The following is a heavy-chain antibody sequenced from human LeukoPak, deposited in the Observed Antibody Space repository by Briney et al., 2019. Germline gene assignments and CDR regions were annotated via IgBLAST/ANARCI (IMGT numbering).Heavy chain of an antibody. D-gene: IGHD4-17*01. V-gene: IGHV4-59*08. Sequence: SETLSLTCTVSGGSISSYYWSRIRQPPGKGLEWIGYIYYSGSTNYNPSLKSRVTISVDTSKNQFSLKLSSVTAADTAVYYCARGPDDYGDQPIDYWGQGTLVTVSS. CDR3: ARGPDDYGDQPIDY. CDR2: IYYSGST. J-gene: IGHJ4*02. CDR1: GGSISSYY.